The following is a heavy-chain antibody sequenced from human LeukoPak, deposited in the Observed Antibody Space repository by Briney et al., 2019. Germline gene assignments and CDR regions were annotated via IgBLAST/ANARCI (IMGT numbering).Heavy chain of an antibody. CDR3: ARQATYDSSGYYYGTLAY. CDR1: GYSFPSYW. V-gene: IGHV5-51*01. D-gene: IGHD3-22*01. CDR2: MYPGDSDT. Sequence: GESLKISCKGLGYSFPSYWIGWVRQMPGKGLEWMGIMYPGDSDTRYSPSFLGQVTISADKSINTAYLQWSSLKASDTAMYYCARQATYDSSGYYYGTLAYWGQGTLVTVSS. J-gene: IGHJ4*02.